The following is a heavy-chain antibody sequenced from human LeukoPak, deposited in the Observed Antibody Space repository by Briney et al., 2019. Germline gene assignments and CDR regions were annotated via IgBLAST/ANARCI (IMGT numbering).Heavy chain of an antibody. Sequence: GESLKISCKASANSLTKHWIAWVRQMPGKGLEWMGIIYPGDSDTRYSPSFQGQVTISADKSISTAYLQWSSLKASDTAMYYCARSNAPSLGGFDYWGQGTLVTVSS. V-gene: IGHV5-51*01. J-gene: IGHJ4*02. CDR1: ANSLTKHW. CDR3: ARSNAPSLGGFDY. CDR2: IYPGDSDT. D-gene: IGHD3-10*01.